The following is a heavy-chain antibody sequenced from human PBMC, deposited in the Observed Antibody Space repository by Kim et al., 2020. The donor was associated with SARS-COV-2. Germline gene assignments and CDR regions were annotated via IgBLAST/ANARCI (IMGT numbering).Heavy chain of an antibody. Sequence: ASVKVSCKASGYSFTSYDINWVRQATGQGLEWMGWVNPNSGNTGYAQKFQGRVTRSRNTVTSTAYMELSSLRSEDTAVYYCASGPSGWYDYWGQGTLVTVSS. V-gene: IGHV1-8*02. CDR3: ASGPSGWYDY. J-gene: IGHJ4*02. CDR2: VNPNSGNT. CDR1: GYSFTSYD. D-gene: IGHD6-19*01.